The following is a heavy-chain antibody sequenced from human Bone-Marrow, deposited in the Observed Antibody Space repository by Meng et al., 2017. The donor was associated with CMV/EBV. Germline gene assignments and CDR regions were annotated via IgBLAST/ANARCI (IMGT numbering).Heavy chain of an antibody. CDR2: INHSGST. CDR1: GGSFSGYY. J-gene: IGHJ4*02. CDR3: ARLRVRGVILRAYYFDY. Sequence: YGGSFSGYYWSWIRQPPGKGLEWIEEINHSGSTNYNPSLKSRVTISVDTSKNQFSLKLSSVTAADTAVYYCARLRVRGVILRAYYFDYWGQGTLVTVSS. D-gene: IGHD3-10*01. V-gene: IGHV4-34*01.